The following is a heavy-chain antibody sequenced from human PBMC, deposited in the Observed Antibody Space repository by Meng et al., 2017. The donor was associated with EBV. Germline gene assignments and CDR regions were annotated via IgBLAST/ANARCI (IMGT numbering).Heavy chain of an antibody. CDR3: ARDGRLYDTPSPFDY. J-gene: IGHJ4*02. CDR1: GYTFTSYG. V-gene: IGHV1-18*01. D-gene: IGHD3-22*01. Sequence: QVQPVQFGAEVKKPGASVKVSFKASGYTFTSYGISWVRQAPGQGLEWMGWISAYNGNTNYAQKLQGRVTMTTDTSTSTAYMELRSLRSDDTAVYYCARDGRLYDTPSPFDYWGQGTLVTVSS. CDR2: ISAYNGNT.